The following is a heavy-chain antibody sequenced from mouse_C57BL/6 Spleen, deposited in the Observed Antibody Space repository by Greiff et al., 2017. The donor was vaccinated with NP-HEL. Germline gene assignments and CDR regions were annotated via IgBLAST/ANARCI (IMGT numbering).Heavy chain of an antibody. CDR1: GFSLTSYA. D-gene: IGHD1-1*01. J-gene: IGHJ1*03. Sequence: QVQLKESGPGLVAPSQSLSITCTVSGFSLTSYAISWVRQPPGKGLEWLGVLWTGGGTNYNSALKSRLSISKDNSKSQVFLKMNSLQTDDTARYYCARTDYYGAPLTYWYFDVWGTGTTVTVSS. CDR3: ARTDYYGAPLTYWYFDV. CDR2: LWTGGGT. V-gene: IGHV2-9-1*01.